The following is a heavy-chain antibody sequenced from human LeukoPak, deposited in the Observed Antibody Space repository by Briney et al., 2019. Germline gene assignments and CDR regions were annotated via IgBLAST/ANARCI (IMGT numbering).Heavy chain of an antibody. CDR1: GYTFTSYA. CDR2: INAGNGNT. J-gene: IGHJ4*02. CDR3: ARVGAARRGDY. V-gene: IGHV1-3*01. Sequence: ASVKVSCKASGYTFTSYAMHWVRQAPGQRLEWMGWINAGNGNTKYSQKFQGRVTITTDTSTSTAYMELRSLRSDDTAVYYCARVGAARRGDYWGQGTLVTVSS. D-gene: IGHD6-6*01.